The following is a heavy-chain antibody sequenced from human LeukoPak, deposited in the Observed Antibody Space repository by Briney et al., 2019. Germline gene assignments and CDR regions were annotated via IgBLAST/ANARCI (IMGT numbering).Heavy chain of an antibody. V-gene: IGHV3-23*01. CDR2: ISGSGGST. CDR3: AKDRPETYYDFWSGNDAFDI. Sequence: PGGSLRLPCAASGFTFSSYAMGWVRQAPGKGLEWVSAISGSGGSTYYADSVKGRFTISRDNSKNTLYLQMNSLRAEDTAVYYCAKDRPETYYDFWSGNDAFDIWGQGTMVTVSS. CDR1: GFTFSSYA. D-gene: IGHD3-3*01. J-gene: IGHJ3*02.